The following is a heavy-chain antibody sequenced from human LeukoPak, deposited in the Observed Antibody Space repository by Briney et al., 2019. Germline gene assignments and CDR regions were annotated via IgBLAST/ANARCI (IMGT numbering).Heavy chain of an antibody. CDR3: AIDRAYNQFDS. Sequence: AGSLRLSCAADGFSFSSFCIHWVRQAPGKGLAWVSRINTAGSSTAYADSVKGRFTISRDNAKNPLFLQMNSLRPEDTAVYFCAIDRAYNQFDSWGQGSLVTVSS. CDR1: GFSFSSFC. CDR2: INTAGSST. D-gene: IGHD5-24*01. J-gene: IGHJ4*02. V-gene: IGHV3-74*01.